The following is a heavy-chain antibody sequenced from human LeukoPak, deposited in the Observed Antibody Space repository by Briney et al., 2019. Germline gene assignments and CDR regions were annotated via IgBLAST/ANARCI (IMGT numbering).Heavy chain of an antibody. J-gene: IGHJ4*02. CDR2: ISFDGGNK. V-gene: IGHV3-30*04. CDR1: GFAFSSYA. CDR3: TRDLRGDFDY. D-gene: IGHD3-16*01. Sequence: PGGSLRLSCAASGFAFSSYAMHWVRQAPGKGLEWVAIISFDGGNKYYADSVKGRFTISRDNSKNTLYLQMNSLRAEDTAVYYCTRDLRGDFDYWGQGTLVTVSS.